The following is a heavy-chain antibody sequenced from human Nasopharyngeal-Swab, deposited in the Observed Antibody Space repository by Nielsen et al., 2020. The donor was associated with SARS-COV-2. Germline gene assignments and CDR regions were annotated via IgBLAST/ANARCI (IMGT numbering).Heavy chain of an antibody. CDR2: IYHSGST. V-gene: IGHV4-4*02. J-gene: IGHJ4*02. Sequence: WIRQPPGKGLEWIGEIYHSGSTNYNPSLKSRVTISVDKSKNQFSLKLSSVTAADTVVYYCARCSGWDRRNDYWGQGTLVTVSS. D-gene: IGHD6-19*01. CDR3: ARCSGWDRRNDY.